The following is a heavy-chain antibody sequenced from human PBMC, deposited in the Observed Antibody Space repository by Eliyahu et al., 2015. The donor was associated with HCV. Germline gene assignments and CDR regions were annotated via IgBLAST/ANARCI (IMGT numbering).Heavy chain of an antibody. CDR2: VLPLFGTA. CDR1: GGTFSSYA. D-gene: IGHD2-15*01. CDR3: AREGDIVLLFDY. Sequence: QVQLVQSGAEVKKPGSSVKVSCKASGGTFSSYAISWVRQAPWTRAWVVGGVLPLFGTANYAQKFQGRVTITADESTSTAYMELSSLRSEDTAVYYCAREGDIVLLFDYWGQGTLVTVSS. V-gene: IGHV1-69*01. J-gene: IGHJ4*02.